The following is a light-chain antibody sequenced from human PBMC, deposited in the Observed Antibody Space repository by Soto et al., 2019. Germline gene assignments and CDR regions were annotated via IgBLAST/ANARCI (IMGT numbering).Light chain of an antibody. Sequence: QSVLTQPASVSGSPGQSITIPCTGTSSDVGGYTYVSWYQQHPGKAPKLMIYEIRNRPSGVSTRFSGSKSGNTASLTISGLQTEDEADYYCSSYTTGNTLVFDGGTKLTVL. CDR3: SSYTTGNTLV. CDR1: SSDVGGYTY. CDR2: EIR. J-gene: IGLJ2*01. V-gene: IGLV2-14*01.